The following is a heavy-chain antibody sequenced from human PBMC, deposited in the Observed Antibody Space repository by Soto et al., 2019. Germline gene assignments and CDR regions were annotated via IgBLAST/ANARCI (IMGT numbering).Heavy chain of an antibody. Sequence: QVQLVQSGAEVKKPGASVKVSCKASGYTFTSYAMHWVRQAPGQRLEWMGWINAGNGNTKYSQKFQGRVTITRHTSGSTAYIELSSLRSEATAVYYCARVFRGGDAAWFDPWGQGTLVTVSS. CDR1: GYTFTSYA. D-gene: IGHD2-21*02. J-gene: IGHJ5*02. CDR3: ARVFRGGDAAWFDP. CDR2: INAGNGNT. V-gene: IGHV1-3*01.